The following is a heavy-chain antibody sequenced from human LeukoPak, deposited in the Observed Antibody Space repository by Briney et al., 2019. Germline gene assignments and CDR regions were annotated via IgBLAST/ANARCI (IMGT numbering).Heavy chain of an antibody. V-gene: IGHV4-59*01. J-gene: IGHJ4*02. D-gene: IGHD3-22*01. CDR1: GGSISSYY. CDR2: IYYSGST. CDR3: ARAPYDSSDY. Sequence: PSETLSLTCTVSGGSISSYYWSWLRQPPGKGLEWIGYIYYSGSTNYNPSLKSRVTISVDTSKNQFSLKLSSVTAADTAVYYCARAPYDSSDYWGQGTLVTVSS.